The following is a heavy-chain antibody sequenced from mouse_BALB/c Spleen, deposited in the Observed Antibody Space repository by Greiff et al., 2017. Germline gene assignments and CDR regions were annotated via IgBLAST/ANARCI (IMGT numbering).Heavy chain of an antibody. CDR2: IWAGGST. V-gene: IGHV2-9*02. Sequence: ESGPGLVAPSQSLSITCTVSGFSLTSYGVHWVRQPPGKGLEWLGVIWAGGSTNYNSALMSRLSISKDNSKSQVFLKMNSLQTDDTAMYYCARYPYGNYDYYAMDYWGQGTSVTVSS. D-gene: IGHD2-1*01. CDR1: GFSLTSYG. J-gene: IGHJ4*01. CDR3: ARYPYGNYDYYAMDY.